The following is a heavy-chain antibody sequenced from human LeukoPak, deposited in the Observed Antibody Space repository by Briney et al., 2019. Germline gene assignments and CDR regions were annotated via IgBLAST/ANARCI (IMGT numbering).Heavy chain of an antibody. Sequence: SETLSLTCTVSGGSISSGGYYWSWIRQHPGKGLEWIGYIYYSGSTYYNPSLKSRVTISVDTSKNQFSLRLSSVTAADTAVYYSARLASGSYGPLTPFDYWGQGTLVTVSS. CDR2: IYYSGST. CDR3: ARLASGSYGPLTPFDY. V-gene: IGHV4-31*03. J-gene: IGHJ4*02. CDR1: GGSISSGGYY. D-gene: IGHD1-26*01.